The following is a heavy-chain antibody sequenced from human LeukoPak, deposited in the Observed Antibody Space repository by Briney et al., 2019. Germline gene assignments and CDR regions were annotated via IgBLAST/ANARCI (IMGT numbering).Heavy chain of an antibody. V-gene: IGHV4-59*01. CDR3: ARVSGYDWESFYDY. CDR2: IYYSGST. CDR1: GGSISSYY. Sequence: SETLSLTCTVSGGSISSYYWSWIRQPPGKGLEWIGYIYYSGSTNYNPSLKSRVTISVDTSKKQFSLKLRSVTAADTAVYYCARVSGYDWESFYDYWGQGTLVTVSS. D-gene: IGHD5-12*01. J-gene: IGHJ4*02.